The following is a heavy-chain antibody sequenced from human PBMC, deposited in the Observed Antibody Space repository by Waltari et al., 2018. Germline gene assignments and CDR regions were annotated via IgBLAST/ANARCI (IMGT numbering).Heavy chain of an antibody. J-gene: IGHJ6*02. D-gene: IGHD1-26*01. CDR2: IYPGDSDT. V-gene: IGHV5-51*01. Sequence: EVQLVQSGAEVKKPGESLKISCKGSGYSFTSYWIGWVRQRPGNGLEWMGIIYPGDSDTRYSPSFQGQVTISADKSISTAYLQWSSLKASDTAMYYCARHDSHVGATWYYYYGMDVWGQGTTVTVSS. CDR1: GYSFTSYW. CDR3: ARHDSHVGATWYYYYGMDV.